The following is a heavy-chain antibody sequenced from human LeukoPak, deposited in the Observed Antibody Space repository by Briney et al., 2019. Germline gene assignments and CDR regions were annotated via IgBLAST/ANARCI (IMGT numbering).Heavy chain of an antibody. CDR1: GFTFSSYW. CDR2: IKKDGSEK. J-gene: IGHJ4*02. V-gene: IGHV3-7*01. Sequence: TGGSLRLSCAASGFTFSSYWMSWVRQAPGKGLEWVANIKKDGSEKQYVDSVKGRFTISRDNAKNSLYLQMNSLRVEDTAVYYCVRDPVQDFDYWGQGTLVTVSS. CDR3: VRDPVQDFDY.